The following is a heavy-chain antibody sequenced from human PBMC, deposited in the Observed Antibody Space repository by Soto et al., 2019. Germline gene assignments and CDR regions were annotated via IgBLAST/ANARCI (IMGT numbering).Heavy chain of an antibody. V-gene: IGHV1-2*02. CDR1: GYTFTGYY. Sequence: QVQLVQSGAEVKKPGASVKVSCKTSGYTFTGYYIYWVRQAPGQGLEWMGWINPHSGGTDSSQKFQGRVTMTRDTSSSADYMVRSRLTSDETAVYYCAASSCSTTCPTTYWGQGTLVTVSS. J-gene: IGHJ4*02. D-gene: IGHD2-2*01. CDR2: INPHSGGT. CDR3: AASSCSTTCPTTY.